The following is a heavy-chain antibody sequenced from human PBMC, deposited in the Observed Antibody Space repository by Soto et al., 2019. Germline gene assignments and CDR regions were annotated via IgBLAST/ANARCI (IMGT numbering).Heavy chain of an antibody. CDR3: VRERGLSSFYGMDV. D-gene: IGHD2-21*02. Sequence: GGSLRLSCAASGFTLSSYSMNWVHQASGKGLEWVASISSSSTHIYYADSVKGRFTISRDNARNSLYPQMNSLRAEDTAVYYCVRERGLSSFYGMDVWGQGTTVTVSS. V-gene: IGHV3-21*01. J-gene: IGHJ6*02. CDR1: GFTLSSYS. CDR2: ISSSSTHI.